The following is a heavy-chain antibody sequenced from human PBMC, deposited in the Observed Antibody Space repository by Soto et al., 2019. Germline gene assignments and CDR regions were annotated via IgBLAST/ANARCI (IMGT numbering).Heavy chain of an antibody. V-gene: IGHV3-23*01. CDR2: ISGSGDNT. D-gene: IGHD2-15*01. Sequence: EVQLLEFGGGLVQPGGSLTLSCAASGFTFSAYAMSWVRQAPGKGLEWVSAISGSGDNTYYAQSVKGRFTFSRDNSKNTLYLQMNSLKAEDTAVYYCAKDSGRGGGSVFNYWGQGTLVTVSS. CDR3: AKDSGRGGGSVFNY. J-gene: IGHJ4*02. CDR1: GFTFSAYA.